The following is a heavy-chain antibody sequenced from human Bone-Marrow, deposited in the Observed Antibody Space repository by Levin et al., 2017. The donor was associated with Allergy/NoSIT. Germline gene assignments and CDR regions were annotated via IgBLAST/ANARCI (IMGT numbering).Heavy chain of an antibody. Sequence: PGGSLRLSCAASGFTFSSYGMHWVRQAPGKGLEWVAVIWYDGSNKYYADSVKGRFTISRDNSKNTLYLQMNSLRAEDTAVYYCARDNWNLNPLMDYYYGMDVWGQGTTVTVSS. D-gene: IGHD1-7*01. CDR2: IWYDGSNK. CDR3: ARDNWNLNPLMDYYYGMDV. CDR1: GFTFSSYG. V-gene: IGHV3-33*01. J-gene: IGHJ6*02.